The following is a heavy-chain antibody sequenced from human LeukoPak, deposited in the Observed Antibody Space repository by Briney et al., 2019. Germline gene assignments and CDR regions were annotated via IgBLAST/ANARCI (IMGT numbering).Heavy chain of an antibody. CDR2: IDPSDSYT. V-gene: IGHV5-10-1*01. CDR3: ATGYDDGDYEPQH. D-gene: IGHD4-17*01. Sequence: GESLKISCKGSGCSFTSYWISWVRQMPGKGLEWMGRIDPSDSYTNYSPSFQGHVTISADKSISTAYLQWSSLKASDTAMYYCATGYDDGDYEPQHWGQGTLVTVSS. J-gene: IGHJ1*01. CDR1: GCSFTSYW.